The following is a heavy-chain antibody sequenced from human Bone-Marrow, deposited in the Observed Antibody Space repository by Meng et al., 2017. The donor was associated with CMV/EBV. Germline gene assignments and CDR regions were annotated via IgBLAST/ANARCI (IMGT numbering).Heavy chain of an antibody. J-gene: IGHJ3*02. V-gene: IGHV3-66*01. D-gene: IGHD3-10*01. CDR2: LYSGGSS. CDR1: GFSVSNNY. Sequence: GESLKISCVASGFSVSNNYMTWVRQAPGKGLEWVSVLYSGGSSYYADSVKGSFTISREESKNILYLQMNSLRAADTALDYCAKGYYAAGRYPTYAFDISGQGTMVTVSS. CDR3: AKGYYAAGRYPTYAFDI.